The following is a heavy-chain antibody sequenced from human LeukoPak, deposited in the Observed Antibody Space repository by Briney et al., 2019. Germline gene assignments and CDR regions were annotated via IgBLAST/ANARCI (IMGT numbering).Heavy chain of an antibody. CDR2: ISSSSRTI. Sequence: PGGSLRLSCAASGYTFSIYSMNWVRQAPGKGLEWVSYISSSSRTIYYADSVKGRFTISKDNAKNSLYLQMNTLIAEDTAVYYCARDRSGFYSVDYGGQEPLV. D-gene: IGHD5-12*01. V-gene: IGHV3-48*01. J-gene: IGHJ4*02. CDR3: ARDRSGFYSVDY. CDR1: GYTFSIYS.